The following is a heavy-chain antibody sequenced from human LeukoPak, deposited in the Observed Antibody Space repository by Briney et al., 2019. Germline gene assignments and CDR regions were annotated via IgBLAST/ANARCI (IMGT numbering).Heavy chain of an antibody. CDR3: ARDSIAAAAFNWFDP. CDR2: ISAYNGNT. J-gene: IGHJ5*02. D-gene: IGHD6-13*01. Sequence: ASVNVSCKASGYTFTSYGISWVRQAPGQGLEWMGWISAYNGNTNYAQKLQGRVTMTTDTSTSTAYMELRSLRSDDTAVYYCARDSIAAAAFNWFDPWGQGTLVTVSS. V-gene: IGHV1-18*01. CDR1: GYTFTSYG.